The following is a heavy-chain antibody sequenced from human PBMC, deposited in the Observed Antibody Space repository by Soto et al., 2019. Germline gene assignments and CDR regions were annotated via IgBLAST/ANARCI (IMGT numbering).Heavy chain of an antibody. CDR2: IYYSGNT. V-gene: IGHV4-30-4*01. CDR1: GGSISSGYYY. J-gene: IGHJ6*02. D-gene: IGHD2-2*01. Sequence: PSETLSLTCSVSGGSISSGYYYWSWIRQPPGKGLEWIGNIYYSGNTYYNPSLKSRLIISIDTSKNQFSLKVGPVTAPDTAAYYCATSPLSGMDVWGQGTTVTVCS. CDR3: ATSPLSGMDV.